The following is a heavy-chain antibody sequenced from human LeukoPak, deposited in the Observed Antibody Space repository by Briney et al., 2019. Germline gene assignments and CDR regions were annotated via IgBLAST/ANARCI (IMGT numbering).Heavy chain of an antibody. CDR3: ARDLSYGSGEI. CDR2: ISYDGSNK. D-gene: IGHD3-10*01. Sequence: GRSLRLSCAASGFTFSSYGMHWVRQAPGKGLEWVAVISYDGSNKYYADSVKGRFTISRDNSKNTLYLQMNSLRAEDTAVYYCARDLSYGSGEIWGQGTLVTVSS. V-gene: IGHV3-30*03. CDR1: GFTFSSYG. J-gene: IGHJ4*02.